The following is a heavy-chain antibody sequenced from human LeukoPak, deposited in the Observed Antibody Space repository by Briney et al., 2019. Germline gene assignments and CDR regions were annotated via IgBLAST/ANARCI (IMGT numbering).Heavy chain of an antibody. CDR2: IYYTGST. D-gene: IGHD3-10*01. CDR1: GGSISSYY. CDR3: ARDRRGWAFDI. V-gene: IGHV4-59*01. J-gene: IGHJ3*02. Sequence: SETLSLTCTVSGGSISSYYWSWIRQPPGKGLELIGDIYYTGSTNYNPSLKSRVTMSVDTSKNQFSLKLSSVTAADTAVYYCARDRRGWAFDIWGQGKMVTVSS.